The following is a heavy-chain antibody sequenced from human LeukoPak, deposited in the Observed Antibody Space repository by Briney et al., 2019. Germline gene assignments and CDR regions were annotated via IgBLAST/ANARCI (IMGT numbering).Heavy chain of an antibody. V-gene: IGHV4-34*01. CDR2: INHSGST. D-gene: IGHD2-2*01. CDR1: GGSXSGYX. Sequence: XTCXVXGGSXSGYXWSWIRQPPGKGLEWIGEINHSGSTNYNPSLKSRVTISVDTSKNQFSLKLSSVTAADTAVYYCARGCSSTSCSSTPNGMDVWGKGTTVTVSS. J-gene: IGHJ6*04. CDR3: ARGCSSTSCSSTPNGMDV.